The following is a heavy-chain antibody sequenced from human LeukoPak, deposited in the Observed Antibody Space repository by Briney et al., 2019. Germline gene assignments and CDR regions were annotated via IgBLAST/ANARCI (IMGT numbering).Heavy chain of an antibody. D-gene: IGHD3-3*01. J-gene: IGHJ4*02. Sequence: SETLSLTCAVYGGSFSGYYWSWIRQPPGKGLEWIGEINHSGSTNYNPSLKSRVTISVDTSKNQFSLKLSSVTAADTAVYYCARGKPSDYDFWSGPRYYFDYWGQGTLVTVSS. V-gene: IGHV4-34*01. CDR2: INHSGST. CDR3: ARGKPSDYDFWSGPRYYFDY. CDR1: GGSFSGYY.